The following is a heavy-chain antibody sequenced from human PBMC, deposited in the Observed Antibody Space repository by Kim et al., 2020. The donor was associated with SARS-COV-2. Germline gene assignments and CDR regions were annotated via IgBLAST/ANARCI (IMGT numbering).Heavy chain of an antibody. V-gene: IGHV3-30*02. Sequence: YGDTVKGRFTISRDNTKNTVYLERNSLRAEDTAVYYGAKGRYTGYGDLDYWGEGTLVTVSS. D-gene: IGHD5-12*01. J-gene: IGHJ4*02. CDR3: AKGRYTGYGDLDY.